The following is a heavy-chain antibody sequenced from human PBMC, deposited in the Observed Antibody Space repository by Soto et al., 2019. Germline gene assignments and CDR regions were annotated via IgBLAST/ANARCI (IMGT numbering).Heavy chain of an antibody. D-gene: IGHD3-10*01. V-gene: IGHV3-30*18. Sequence: QVQLVESGGGVVQPGRSLRLSCAASGFTFSSYGMHWVRQAPGKGLEWVAVISYDGSNKYYADSVKGRFTISRDNSKNTLYLQMNSLRAEDTAVYYCAKDQRHGITMVRGVFDYWGQGTLVTVSS. CDR2: ISYDGSNK. CDR3: AKDQRHGITMVRGVFDY. J-gene: IGHJ4*02. CDR1: GFTFSSYG.